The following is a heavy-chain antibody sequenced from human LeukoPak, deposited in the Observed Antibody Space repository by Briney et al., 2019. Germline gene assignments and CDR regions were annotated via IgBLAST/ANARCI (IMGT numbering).Heavy chain of an antibody. CDR3: TTDGTSDGLWY. J-gene: IGHJ4*02. CDR2: IKGNSDGGTT. D-gene: IGHD2-21*01. CDR1: GFIFSSAW. Sequence: GESLRLSCAASGFIFSSAWMSWVRQAPGKGLEWVGRIKGNSDGGTTDYAAPVKGRFTISRDDSKDKLYLQLNSLKTEDTAVYYCTTDGTSDGLWYWGQGTLVTVSS. V-gene: IGHV3-15*01.